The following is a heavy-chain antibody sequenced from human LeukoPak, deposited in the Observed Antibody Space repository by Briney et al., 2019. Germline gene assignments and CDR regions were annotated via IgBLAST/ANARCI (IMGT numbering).Heavy chain of an antibody. CDR1: GFTFSSYA. V-gene: IGHV3-23*01. CDR3: AKDIGDYDFWSGYPGHGYFDY. D-gene: IGHD3-3*01. J-gene: IGHJ4*02. Sequence: QPGGSLRLSCAASGFTFSSYAMSWVRQAPGKGLEWVSAISGSGGSTYYADSVKGRFTISRDNSKNTLYLQMNSLRAEDTAVYYCAKDIGDYDFWSGYPGHGYFDYWGQGTLVTVSS. CDR2: ISGSGGST.